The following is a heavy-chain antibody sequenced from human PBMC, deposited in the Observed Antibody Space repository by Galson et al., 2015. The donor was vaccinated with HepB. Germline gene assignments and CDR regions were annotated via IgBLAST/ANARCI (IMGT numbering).Heavy chain of an antibody. CDR1: GYTFTSYG. CDR2: ISAYNGNT. J-gene: IGHJ4*02. Sequence: QSGAEVKKPGESLKISCKASGYTFTSYGISWVRQAPGQGLEWMGWISAYNGNTNYAQKLQGRVTMTTDTSTSTAYMELRSLRSDDTAVYYCARDRRPGQQQLVGSDYWGQGTLVTVSS. D-gene: IGHD6-13*01. V-gene: IGHV1-18*01. CDR3: ARDRRPGQQQLVGSDY.